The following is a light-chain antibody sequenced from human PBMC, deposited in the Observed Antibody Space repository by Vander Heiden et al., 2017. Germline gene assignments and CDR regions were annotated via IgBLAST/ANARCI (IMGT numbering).Light chain of an antibody. CDR2: AAS. J-gene: IGKJ2*02. V-gene: IGKV1-39*01. CDR1: QSISSY. CDR3: QQSDSTPRWT. Sequence: IQMTQSPSSLSASVGDRVTITCRASQSISSYLNWYQQKPGKAPKLLIYAASSLQSGVPSRFSGSGYGTDFTLTISSRQPEDFATYYCQQSDSTPRWTFGQGTKLEIK.